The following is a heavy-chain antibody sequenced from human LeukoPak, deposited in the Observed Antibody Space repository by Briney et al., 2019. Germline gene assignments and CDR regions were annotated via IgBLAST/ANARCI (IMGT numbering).Heavy chain of an antibody. V-gene: IGHV4-4*07. D-gene: IGHD6-19*01. CDR2: IHTSGST. CDR1: GASISGYY. CDR3: ARDGGSGWYRY. Sequence: SSETLSLTCSVSGASISGYYWNWIRQPAGKGLEWIGRIHTSGSTNYNPSLKSRLTVSVDTSKNQFPLKLSSVTAADTAVYYCARDGGSGWYRYWGQGTLVTVSS. J-gene: IGHJ4*02.